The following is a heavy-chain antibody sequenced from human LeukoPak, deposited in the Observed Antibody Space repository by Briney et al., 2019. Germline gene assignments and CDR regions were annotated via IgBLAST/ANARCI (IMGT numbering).Heavy chain of an antibody. CDR3: AKHGSGDPPVGVPIRYYYYMDV. CDR1: GFTFSSYS. V-gene: IGHV3-23*01. J-gene: IGHJ6*03. D-gene: IGHD3-3*01. Sequence: GGSLRLSCAPYGFTFSSYSMTWVRQASGKGLEWVSTISGTGDKTYYADSVKGRFTISRDNSQNTLFLQMNSLRAEDAALYYCAKHGSGDPPVGVPIRYYYYMDVWGKGTTVTVSS. CDR2: ISGTGDKT.